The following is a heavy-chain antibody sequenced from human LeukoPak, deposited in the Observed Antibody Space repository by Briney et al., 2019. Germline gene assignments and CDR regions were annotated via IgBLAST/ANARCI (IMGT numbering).Heavy chain of an antibody. CDR1: GGSFSGYY. Sequence: PSETLSLTCAVYGGSFSGYYWSWIRQPPGKGLEWIGEINHSGSTNYNPSLKSRVTISVDTSKNQFSLKLSSVTAADTAVYYCVGYYYDSSGYYRALDYWGQGTLVTVSS. V-gene: IGHV4-34*01. J-gene: IGHJ4*02. D-gene: IGHD3-22*01. CDR2: INHSGST. CDR3: VGYYYDSSGYYRALDY.